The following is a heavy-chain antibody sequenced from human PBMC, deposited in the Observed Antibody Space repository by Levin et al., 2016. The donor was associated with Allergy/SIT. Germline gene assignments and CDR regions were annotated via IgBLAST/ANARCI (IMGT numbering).Heavy chain of an antibody. D-gene: IGHD1-26*01. CDR2: INHSGST. CDR3: ARDRRRGSYGDYFDY. Sequence: WIRQPPGKGLEWIGEINHSGSTNYNPSLKSRVTISVDTSKNQFSLKLSSVTAADTAVYYCARDRRRGSYGDYFDYWGQGTLVTVSS. V-gene: IGHV4-34*01. J-gene: IGHJ4*02.